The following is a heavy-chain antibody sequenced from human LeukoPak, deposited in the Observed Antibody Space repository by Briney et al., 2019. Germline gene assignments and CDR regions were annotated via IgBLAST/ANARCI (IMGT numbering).Heavy chain of an antibody. CDR2: INHSGST. CDR1: GGSFSGYY. J-gene: IGHJ3*02. CDR3: ARVCADSSGYYFSAFDI. Sequence: PSETLSLTCAVYGGSFSGYYWSWIRQPPGKGLEWIGEINHSGSTNYNPSLKSRVTISVDTSKNQFSLKLSSVTAADTAVYYCARVCADSSGYYFSAFDIWGQGTMVTVSS. D-gene: IGHD3-22*01. V-gene: IGHV4-34*01.